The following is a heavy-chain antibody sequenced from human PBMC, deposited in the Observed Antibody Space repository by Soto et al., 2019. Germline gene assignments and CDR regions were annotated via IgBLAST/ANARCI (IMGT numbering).Heavy chain of an antibody. Sequence: EVQLVESVGGWVQPGGSLRLSCAASGFTFSNYWMSWVRQAPGEGLEWVANMNQDGSERYYVDSVKGRFTISRNNAKNSLFLQMDSLRAEDTAIYYCTRDRSGTMLFWGQGTLVTVSS. V-gene: IGHV3-7*01. J-gene: IGHJ4*02. D-gene: IGHD1-7*01. CDR2: MNQDGSER. CDR1: GFTFSNYW. CDR3: TRDRSGTMLF.